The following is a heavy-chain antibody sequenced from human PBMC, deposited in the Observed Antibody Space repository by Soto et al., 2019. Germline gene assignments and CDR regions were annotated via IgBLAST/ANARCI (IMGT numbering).Heavy chain of an antibody. V-gene: IGHV3-33*01. Sequence: QVHLVESGGGVVQPGTSLRLSCAASGFTFSDHASYWVRQAPGKWLERVAVIWNDGIKKFYAESVKGRLTISRDNSKNILYLQINDLRVEDRGVYYCAREPERWIPRRGVGYGMDVWCQGTTVTVSS. J-gene: IGHJ6*02. CDR1: GFTFSDHA. CDR3: AREPERWIPRRGVGYGMDV. CDR2: IWNDGIKK. D-gene: IGHD5-18*01.